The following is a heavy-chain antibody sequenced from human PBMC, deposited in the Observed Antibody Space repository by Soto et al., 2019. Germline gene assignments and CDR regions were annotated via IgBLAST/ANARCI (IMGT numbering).Heavy chain of an antibody. CDR3: VRGPAGALSEGCSMDG. CDR2: ISYDGSNK. CDR1: GFTFSSYA. V-gene: IGHV3-30-3*01. Sequence: GGSLRLSCAASGFTFSSYAVHWVRQAPGKGLEWVAVISYDGSNKYYADSVKGRFTISRDNSKNTLYLQMNSLRAEDTAVYYCVRGPAGALSEGCSMDGWVQGTTVSVS. D-gene: IGHD2-2*01. J-gene: IGHJ6*02.